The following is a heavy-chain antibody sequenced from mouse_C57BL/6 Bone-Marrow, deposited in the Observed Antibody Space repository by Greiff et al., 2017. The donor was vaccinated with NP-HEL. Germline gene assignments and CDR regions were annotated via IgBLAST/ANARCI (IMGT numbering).Heavy chain of an antibody. Sequence: VQLQQSGAELVRPGTSVKLSCKASGYTFTSYWMHWVKQRPGQGLEWIGVIDPSDSYTNYNQKFKGKATLTVDTSSSTAYMQLSSLTSEDSAVYYGARVSTMGKWFAYWGQGTLVTVSA. J-gene: IGHJ3*01. V-gene: IGHV1-59*01. CDR2: IDPSDSYT. D-gene: IGHD2-1*01. CDR1: GYTFTSYW. CDR3: ARVSTMGKWFAY.